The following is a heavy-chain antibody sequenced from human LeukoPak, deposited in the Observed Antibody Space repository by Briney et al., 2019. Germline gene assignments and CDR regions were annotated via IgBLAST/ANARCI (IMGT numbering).Heavy chain of an antibody. CDR2: INPNGGST. J-gene: IGHJ4*02. CDR1: GYTFTGYY. D-gene: IGHD1-7*01. Sequence: ASVKVSCKASGYTFTGYYMHWVRQAPGQGLEWMGIINPNGGSTSYAQKVQGRVTMTRDTSTSTVYMELSSLGSEDTAVYYCARGSTGTTFDYWGQGTLVTVSS. CDR3: ARGSTGTTFDY. V-gene: IGHV1-46*03.